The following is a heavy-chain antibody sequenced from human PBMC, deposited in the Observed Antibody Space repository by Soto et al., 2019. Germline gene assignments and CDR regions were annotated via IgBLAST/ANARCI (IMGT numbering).Heavy chain of an antibody. V-gene: IGHV3-30*03. D-gene: IGHD3-16*01. CDR3: ARDRGDEYPLPDYFDY. Sequence: PGGSLRLSCAASGFTFSSYGMHWVRQAPGKGLEWVAVISYDGSNKYYADSVKGRFTISRDNSKNTLYLQMNSLRAEDTAVYYCARDRGDEYPLPDYFDYWGQGTLVTVSS. CDR2: ISYDGSNK. CDR1: GFTFSSYG. J-gene: IGHJ4*02.